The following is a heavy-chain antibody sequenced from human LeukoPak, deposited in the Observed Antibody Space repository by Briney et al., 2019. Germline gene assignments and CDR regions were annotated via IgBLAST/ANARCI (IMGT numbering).Heavy chain of an antibody. J-gene: IGHJ4*02. CDR1: GFSFSDHN. CDR3: ARDPNSSGWYDY. D-gene: IGHD6-19*01. Sequence: GGSLRLSCAVSGFSFSDHNMNWVRQAPGKGLEWVSYISSSSSTIYYTDSVKGRFTISRDNAKNSLYLQMNSLRDEDTAVYYCARDPNSSGWYDYWGQGTLVTVSS. CDR2: ISSSSSTI. V-gene: IGHV3-48*02.